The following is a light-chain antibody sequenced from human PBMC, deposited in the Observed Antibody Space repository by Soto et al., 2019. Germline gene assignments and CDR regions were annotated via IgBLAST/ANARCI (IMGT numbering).Light chain of an antibody. Sequence: EIGLTQSPGTLSLSPGERATLSCRASQSVSSSYLAWYQQKPGQAPRLLIYGASSRATGIPDRFSGSGSGTDFTLTISRLEPEDFAVYYCQQYGSSPWTFGHGTKVEIK. J-gene: IGKJ1*01. CDR3: QQYGSSPWT. CDR1: QSVSSSY. CDR2: GAS. V-gene: IGKV3-20*01.